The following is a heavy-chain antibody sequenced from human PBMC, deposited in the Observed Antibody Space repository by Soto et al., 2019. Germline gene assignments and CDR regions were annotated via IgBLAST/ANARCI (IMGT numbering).Heavy chain of an antibody. J-gene: IGHJ4*02. CDR1: GFAFSSYG. CDR3: VSDRGYGHASVPYS. V-gene: IGHV3-30*03. Sequence: QAQLVESGGGVVQPGRSLRLSCAASGFAFSSYGMHWVRQAPDTGLEWVAVISYDGSLQHYADSVKGRFTISRDNSKNMVRLQMSSLRAEDTAVYCCVSDRGYGHASVPYSWGQGTLVSVSS. CDR2: ISYDGSLQ. D-gene: IGHD5-18*01.